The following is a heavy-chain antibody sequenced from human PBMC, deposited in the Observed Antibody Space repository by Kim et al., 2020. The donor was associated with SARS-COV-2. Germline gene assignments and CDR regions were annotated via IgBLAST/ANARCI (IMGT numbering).Heavy chain of an antibody. CDR3: ARFVLSYSSSWPAFDY. J-gene: IGHJ4*02. Sequence: ASVKVSCKASGYTFTSYAMHWVRQAPGQRLEWMGWINAGNGNTKYSQKFQGRVTITRDTSASTAYMELSSLRSEDTAVYYCARFVLSYSSSWPAFDYWGQGTLVTVSS. CDR2: INAGNGNT. CDR1: GYTFTSYA. D-gene: IGHD6-13*01. V-gene: IGHV1-3*01.